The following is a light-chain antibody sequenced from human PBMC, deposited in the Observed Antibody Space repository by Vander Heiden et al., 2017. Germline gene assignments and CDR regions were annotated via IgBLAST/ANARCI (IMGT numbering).Light chain of an antibody. Sequence: SYDLTQPPSVSVSPGQTARITCSGNALPKQDAYWYQQKPGQAPVLVIYKDSERPSGIPERFSGSSSGTTVTLTISRVQAEDEADYYCQSADSSGIYEVFGGGTKLTVL. J-gene: IGLJ2*01. V-gene: IGLV3-25*03. CDR1: ALPKQD. CDR3: QSADSSGIYEV. CDR2: KDS.